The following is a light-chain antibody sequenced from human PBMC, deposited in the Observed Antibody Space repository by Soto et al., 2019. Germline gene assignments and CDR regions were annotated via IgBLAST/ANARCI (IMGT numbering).Light chain of an antibody. V-gene: IGKV3-20*01. Sequence: EILMTQSPVTLSLSPGERASLSCMSSQSVSSSYLAWYQQKPGQAPRLLIYGASSRATGIPDRFSGSGSGTDFTLTISRLEPEDFAVYYCQQYGSSPTFGQGTKVDIK. CDR2: GAS. CDR3: QQYGSSPT. CDR1: QSVSSSY. J-gene: IGKJ1*01.